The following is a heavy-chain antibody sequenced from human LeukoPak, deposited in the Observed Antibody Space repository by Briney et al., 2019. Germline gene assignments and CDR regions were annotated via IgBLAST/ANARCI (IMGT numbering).Heavy chain of an antibody. D-gene: IGHD4-17*01. V-gene: IGHV1-8*01. CDR3: ARGSLNSGLDYGDYIDY. J-gene: IGHJ4*02. Sequence: GASVKVSCKASGYTFTSYDINWVRQATGQGLEWMGWMNPNSGNTGYAQKFQGRVTMTRNTSISTAYMELSSLRSEDTAVYYCARGSLNSGLDYGDYIDYWGQGTLVTVSS. CDR1: GYTFTSYD. CDR2: MNPNSGNT.